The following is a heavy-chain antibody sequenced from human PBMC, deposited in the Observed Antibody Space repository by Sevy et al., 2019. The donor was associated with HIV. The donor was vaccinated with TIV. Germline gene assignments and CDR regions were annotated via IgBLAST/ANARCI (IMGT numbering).Heavy chain of an antibody. CDR2: MSGSGGRT. D-gene: IGHD4-4*01. V-gene: IGHV3-23*01. Sequence: GGSLRLSCAASGFSFSDDAMSWVCQAPGKELEWVSSMSGSGGRTYYADSVKGRFTISRDNSKNTLYLQMNSLRAGDTAVYYCAKDAELEMPTVFDYWGQGTLVTVSS. J-gene: IGHJ4*02. CDR3: AKDAELEMPTVFDY. CDR1: GFSFSDDA.